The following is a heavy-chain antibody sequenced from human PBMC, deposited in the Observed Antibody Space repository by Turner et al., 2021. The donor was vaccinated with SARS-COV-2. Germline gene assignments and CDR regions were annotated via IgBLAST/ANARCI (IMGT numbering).Heavy chain of an antibody. CDR2: IKQDESEK. D-gene: IGHD5-18*01. CDR3: ATGGYSYHH. CDR1: GLTFSSYW. J-gene: IGHJ4*02. Sequence: EVQVVESGVGLVQPGGSVRLSCSVSGLTFSSYWMSWVRQAPGKGLEWVANIKQDESEKTYVDSVKGRFTISRDNAKNSLYLQMNSLRAEDTAVYYCATGGYSYHHWGQGTLVTVSS. V-gene: IGHV3-7*03.